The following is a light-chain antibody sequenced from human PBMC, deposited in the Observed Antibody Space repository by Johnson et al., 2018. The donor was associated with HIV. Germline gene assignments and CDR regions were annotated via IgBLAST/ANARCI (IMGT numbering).Light chain of an antibody. V-gene: IGLV1-51*01. CDR1: YSNIEHNY. Sequence: QSVLTQPPSVSAAAGQKVTISCSGTYSNIEHNYVSWYQQLPGTAPTLLIYGTTKRPSGIPDRFSGSKSGPSAPLAIPGLQAGDEADYYCGTWDNSLDAYVFGTGTRVAVL. CDR2: GTT. CDR3: GTWDNSLDAYV. J-gene: IGLJ1*01.